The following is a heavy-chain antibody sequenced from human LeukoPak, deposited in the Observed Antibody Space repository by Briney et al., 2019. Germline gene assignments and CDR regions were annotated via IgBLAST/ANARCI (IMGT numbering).Heavy chain of an antibody. Sequence: GGSLRLSCAASGFTFSNAWMSWVRQAPGKGLEWVSAISGTGFYTYYADSVKGRFTISRDNSENTLYLQMNSLRAEDTAVYYCVGKKDRLYYDRSGYYPFDYWGQGTLVTVSS. CDR2: ISGTGFYT. V-gene: IGHV3-23*01. J-gene: IGHJ4*02. CDR3: VGKKDRLYYDRSGYYPFDY. CDR1: GFTFSNAW. D-gene: IGHD3-22*01.